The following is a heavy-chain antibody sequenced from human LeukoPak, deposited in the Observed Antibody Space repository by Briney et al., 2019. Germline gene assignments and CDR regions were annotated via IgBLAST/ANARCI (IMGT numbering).Heavy chain of an antibody. D-gene: IGHD5-12*01. V-gene: IGHV1-18*01. CDR1: GYTFTSYG. Sequence: ASVKVSCKASGYTFTSYGISWVRQAPGQGLEWMGWISAYNGNTNYAQKLQGRVTMTTDTSTSTAYMELRSLRSDDTAVYYCARVFGYSGYDYFQLRRNPLHYDYWGQGTLVTVSS. CDR2: ISAYNGNT. J-gene: IGHJ4*02. CDR3: ARVFGYSGYDYFQLRRNPLHYDY.